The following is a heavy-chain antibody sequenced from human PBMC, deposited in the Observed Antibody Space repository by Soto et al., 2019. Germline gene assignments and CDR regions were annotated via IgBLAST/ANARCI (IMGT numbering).Heavy chain of an antibody. CDR1: GGSISINYY. D-gene: IGHD2-15*01. V-gene: IGHV4-39*01. J-gene: IGHJ5*02. CDR3: AKQWSEAAAGGWFDP. Sequence: QLQLQESGPRLVKPSETLSLTCTVSGGSISINYYWAWIRQPPGKGLEWIGSIYHDGSTYDNPSLKSRVSMSVDTSKNQLTLKVNHLTAADTAVYYCAKQWSEAAAGGWFDPWGQGTLVTVSS. CDR2: IYHDGST.